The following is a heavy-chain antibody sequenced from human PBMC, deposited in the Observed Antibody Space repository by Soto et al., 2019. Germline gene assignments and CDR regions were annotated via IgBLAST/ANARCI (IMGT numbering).Heavy chain of an antibody. CDR3: AGDWCSY. CDR1: AFSCRNAA. V-gene: IGHV3-23*01. J-gene: IGHJ4*02. D-gene: IGHD2-8*01. CDR2: FSGSGGIT. Sequence: QPGGSLRRACAACAFSCRNAAMSWVRQAPGNGLEWVSGFSGSGGITYYADSVKGRFTISRDNSKNSLYLQLNSLRAQTTAVYYCAGDWCSYWRQGALVTVSS.